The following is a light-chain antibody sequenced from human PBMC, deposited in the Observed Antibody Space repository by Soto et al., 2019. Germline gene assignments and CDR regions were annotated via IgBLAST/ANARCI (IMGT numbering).Light chain of an antibody. Sequence: DIQMTQSPSPLSASVGDRVAITCRASDNIVHWVAWYQQKPGKAPKLLIYKAANLADEVPSRFAGSGSGTDFTLTITRLQPDEFATYYCQHYNSFSRTVGQGTKVEV. J-gene: IGKJ1*01. CDR3: QHYNSFSRT. CDR1: DNIVHW. V-gene: IGKV1-5*03. CDR2: KAA.